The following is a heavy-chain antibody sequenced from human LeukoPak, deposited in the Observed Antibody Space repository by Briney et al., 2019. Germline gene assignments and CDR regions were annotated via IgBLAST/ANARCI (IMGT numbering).Heavy chain of an antibody. V-gene: IGHV3-13*01. Sequence: GGSLRLSCAASGFTFSGYDMHWVRQGPGKGLEWVSAISIGGDTYYPGSVKGRFTISRENSKNSFYLQMNRLRAGDTAIYYCARAHVGWGLAFDIWGQGTVVIVSS. J-gene: IGHJ3*02. D-gene: IGHD6-19*01. CDR1: GFTFSGYD. CDR3: ARAHVGWGLAFDI. CDR2: ISIGGDT.